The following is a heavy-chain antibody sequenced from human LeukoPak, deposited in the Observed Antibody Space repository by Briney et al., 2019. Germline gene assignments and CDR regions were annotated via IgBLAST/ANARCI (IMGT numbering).Heavy chain of an antibody. D-gene: IGHD4-17*01. CDR3: ARLRAYGDYVDINSYWYFDL. V-gene: IGHV4-34*01. CDR2: INHSGST. Sequence: SETLSLTCAVYGGSFSGYYWSWIRQPPGKGLEWIGEINHSGSTNYNPSLKSRVTISVDTSKNQFSLKLSSVTAADTAVYYCARLRAYGDYVDINSYWYFDLWGRGTLVTVSS. J-gene: IGHJ2*01. CDR1: GGSFSGYY.